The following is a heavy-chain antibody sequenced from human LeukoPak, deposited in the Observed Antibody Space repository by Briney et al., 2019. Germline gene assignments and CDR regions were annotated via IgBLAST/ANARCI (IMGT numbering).Heavy chain of an antibody. CDR2: IIPILGIA. V-gene: IGHV1-69*04. J-gene: IGHJ5*02. CDR1: GGTFSSYA. Sequence: SVNVSCKASGGTFSSYAISWVRQAPGQGLEWMGRIIPILGIANYAQKFQGRVTITADKSTSTAYMELSSLRSEDTAVYYCARDDLVVVTAKGWFDPWGQGTLVTVSS. CDR3: ARDDLVVVTAKGWFDP. D-gene: IGHD2-21*02.